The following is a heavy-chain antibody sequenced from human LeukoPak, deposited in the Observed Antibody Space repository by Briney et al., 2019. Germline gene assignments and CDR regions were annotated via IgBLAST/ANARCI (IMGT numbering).Heavy chain of an antibody. J-gene: IGHJ4*02. CDR3: ARDKGYCSGGSCYLLFDY. CDR2: KKKDGSEK. Sequence: GGSLRLSCAASGFTFSNYWMNWVRKAPGKGVEGVANKKKDGSEKYYGDSVRGRFTISRDNAKNSLYLQMNSLRAEDTAVYYCARDKGYCSGGSCYLLFDYWGQGTLVTVSS. V-gene: IGHV3-7*01. D-gene: IGHD2-15*01. CDR1: GFTFSNYW.